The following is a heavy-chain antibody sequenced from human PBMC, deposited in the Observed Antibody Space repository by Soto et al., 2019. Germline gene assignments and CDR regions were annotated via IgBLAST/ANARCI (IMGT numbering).Heavy chain of an antibody. CDR1: GGSISSRDYF. Sequence: SETLSLTCTVSGGSISSRDYFWSWIRQPPGKGLEWIGYISYSGSTFYNPSLKSRLTISIDTSKNQFSLKLSSVTAADTAVYYCARGRGSGSYSGSVFDRWGQGTLVTVSS. J-gene: IGHJ4*02. CDR3: ARGRGSGSYSGSVFDR. V-gene: IGHV4-30-4*01. CDR2: ISYSGST. D-gene: IGHD3-10*01.